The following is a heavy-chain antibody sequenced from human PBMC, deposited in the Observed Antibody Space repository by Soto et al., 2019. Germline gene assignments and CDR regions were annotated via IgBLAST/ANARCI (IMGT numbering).Heavy chain of an antibody. CDR3: ARPNFSSGWVVSYDY. Sequence: ASVKVSCKASGYTFTSYYMHWVRQAPGQGLEWMGIINPSGGSTSYAQKFRGRVTMTRDTSTSTVYMELSSLRSEDTAVYYCARPNFSSGWVVSYDYWGQGTLVTVSS. V-gene: IGHV1-46*01. D-gene: IGHD6-19*01. J-gene: IGHJ4*02. CDR1: GYTFTSYY. CDR2: INPSGGST.